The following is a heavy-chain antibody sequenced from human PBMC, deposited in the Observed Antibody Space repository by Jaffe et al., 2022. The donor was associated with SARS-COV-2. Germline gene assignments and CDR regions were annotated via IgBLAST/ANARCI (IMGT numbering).Heavy chain of an antibody. Sequence: QAQLVESGGGVVQPGRSLRLSCTASGFSFSNYVMHWVRQAPGKGLDWVAAISFDGLLSLDEGTKYYADSVKGRFTISRDNSKNTLYLQMDSLRPEDTAVYYCARTDGGYFFYDMDVWGKGTTVTVS. D-gene: IGHD3-22*01. CDR1: GFSFSNYV. V-gene: IGHV3-30*03. J-gene: IGHJ6*03. CDR3: ARTDGGYFFYDMDV. CDR2: ISFDGLLSLDEGTK.